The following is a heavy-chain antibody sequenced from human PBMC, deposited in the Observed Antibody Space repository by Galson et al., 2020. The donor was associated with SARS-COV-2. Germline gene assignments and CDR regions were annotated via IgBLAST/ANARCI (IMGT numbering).Heavy chain of an antibody. CDR1: GFTFSSYG. CDR2: IWHDGSNK. D-gene: IGHD2-8*01. Sequence: GESLKIYCAASGFTFSSYGMHWVRQAQGKGLEWVAVIWHDGSNKYYADSVKGRFTISRDNSKNTLYLQMNSLRAEDTAVYYCARDLLMVNPYYYYYGMDVWGQGTTVTVSS. V-gene: IGHV3-33*01. J-gene: IGHJ6*02. CDR3: ARDLLMVNPYYYYYGMDV.